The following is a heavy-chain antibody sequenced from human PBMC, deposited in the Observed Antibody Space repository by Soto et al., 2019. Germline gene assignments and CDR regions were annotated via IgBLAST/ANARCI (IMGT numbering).Heavy chain of an antibody. Sequence: QVQLVQSGAEVQKPGSSVKVSCKASGGTFSSYAISWVRQAPGQGLEWMGGIIPIFGTANYAQKFQGRVTITADESTSTAYMELSSLRSEDTAVYYCARTHYYDSSGYYYYFDYWGQGTLVTVSS. CDR2: IIPIFGTA. CDR3: ARTHYYDSSGYYYYFDY. D-gene: IGHD3-22*01. CDR1: GGTFSSYA. J-gene: IGHJ4*02. V-gene: IGHV1-69*01.